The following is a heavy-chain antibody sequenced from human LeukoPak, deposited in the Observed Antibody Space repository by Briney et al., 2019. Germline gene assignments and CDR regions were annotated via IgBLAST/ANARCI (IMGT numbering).Heavy chain of an antibody. CDR3: ARKGGYEPYFDY. V-gene: IGHV4-59*01. CDR2: IYYSGST. CDR1: DGSISNYY. J-gene: IGHJ4*02. D-gene: IGHD5-12*01. Sequence: SETLSLTCTVSDGSISNYYWSWIRQAPGKGLEWIGYIYYSGSTNYNPSLKSRVTISVDTSKNQFSLKLSSVTAADTAVYYCARKGGYEPYFDYWGQGTLVTVSP.